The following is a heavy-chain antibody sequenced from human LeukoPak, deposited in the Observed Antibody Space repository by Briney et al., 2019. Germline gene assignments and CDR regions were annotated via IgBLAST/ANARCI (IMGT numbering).Heavy chain of an antibody. V-gene: IGHV4-59*01. CDR2: IYYSGST. CDR3: ARALSSGWYFYYYGMDV. Sequence: SETLSLTCTVSGGSISSYYWSWIRQPPGKGLEWIGYIYYSGSTNYNPSLKSRVTISVDTSKNQFSLKLSSVTAADTAVYYCARALSSGWYFYYYGMDVWGQGTTVTVSS. J-gene: IGHJ6*02. CDR1: GGSISSYY. D-gene: IGHD6-19*01.